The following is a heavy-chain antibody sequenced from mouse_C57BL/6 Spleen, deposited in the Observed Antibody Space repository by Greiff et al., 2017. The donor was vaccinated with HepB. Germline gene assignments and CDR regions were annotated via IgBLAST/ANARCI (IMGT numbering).Heavy chain of an antibody. J-gene: IGHJ1*03. D-gene: IGHD4-1*01. CDR2: IDPSDSYT. V-gene: IGHV1-69*01. CDR3: AREGTGTSWYFDV. CDR1: GYTFTSYW. Sequence: QVQLQQPGAELVMPGASVKLSCKASGYTFTSYWMHWVKQRPGQGLEWIGEIDPSDSYTNYNQKFKGKSTLTVDKSSNTAYMQLSSLTSEDSAVYYCAREGTGTSWYFDVWGTGTTVTVSS.